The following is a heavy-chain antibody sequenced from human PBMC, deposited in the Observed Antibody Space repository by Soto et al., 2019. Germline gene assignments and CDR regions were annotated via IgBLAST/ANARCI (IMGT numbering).Heavy chain of an antibody. CDR2: MNPNSGNT. Sequence: ASVKVSCKASGYTFTSYDINWVRQATGQGLEWMGWMNPNSGNTGYAQKFQGRVTMTRNTSISTAYMELSSLRSEDTAVYYCARSPFFGGTRWDDYWGQGTLVTVSS. D-gene: IGHD1-7*01. CDR3: ARSPFFGGTRWDDY. J-gene: IGHJ4*02. V-gene: IGHV1-8*01. CDR1: GYTFTSYD.